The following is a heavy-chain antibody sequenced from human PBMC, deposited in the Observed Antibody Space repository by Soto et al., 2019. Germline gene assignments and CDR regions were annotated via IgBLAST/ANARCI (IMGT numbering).Heavy chain of an antibody. J-gene: IGHJ4*02. CDR1: GFTVSSNY. Sequence: EVQLVESGGGFVQPGGSLRLSCAASGFTVSSNYMSWVRQAPGKGLEWVSVIYSGGSTSYADSVKGRFTISRDNSKNTVYLQMNRLRAEDTAVYYCAREGVVAASDWGQGTLVTVSS. CDR2: IYSGGST. V-gene: IGHV3-66*01. D-gene: IGHD2-15*01. CDR3: AREGVVAASD.